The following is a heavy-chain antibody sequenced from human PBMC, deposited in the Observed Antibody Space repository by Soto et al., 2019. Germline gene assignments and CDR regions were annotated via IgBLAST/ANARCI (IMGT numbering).Heavy chain of an antibody. D-gene: IGHD2-2*01. Sequence: QVQLVQSGAEVKKPGSSVKVSCKASGGTFSNYAISWVRQAPGQGLEWMGGLIPISGTANYAQKFQGIVTITAGESTSTAYMELSSLRSEDTAVYYCARSQGSSTSLEIYYYYYYGMDVWGQGTTVTVSS. J-gene: IGHJ6*02. V-gene: IGHV1-69*01. CDR3: ARSQGSSTSLEIYYYYYYGMDV. CDR1: GGTFSNYA. CDR2: LIPISGTA.